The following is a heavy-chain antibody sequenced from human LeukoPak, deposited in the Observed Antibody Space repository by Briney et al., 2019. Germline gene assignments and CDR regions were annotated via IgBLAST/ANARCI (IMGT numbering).Heavy chain of an antibody. Sequence: SVKVSCKASGGTFSSYAISWVRQAPGQELEWMGGIIPIFGTANYAQKFQGRVTITADESTSTAYMELSSLRSEDTAVYYCARGAHSSSWENYYYYGMDVWGQGTTVTVSS. CDR2: IIPIFGTA. CDR3: ARGAHSSSWENYYYYGMDV. V-gene: IGHV1-69*13. J-gene: IGHJ6*02. D-gene: IGHD6-13*01. CDR1: GGTFSSYA.